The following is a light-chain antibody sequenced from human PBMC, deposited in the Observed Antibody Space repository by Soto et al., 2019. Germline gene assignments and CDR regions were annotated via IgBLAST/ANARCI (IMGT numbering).Light chain of an antibody. V-gene: IGKV3-20*01. CDR3: QQYGSSPLT. CDR2: GAS. CDR1: QSVSSSY. Sequence: EIVLPQSPGTLSLSPGESATLSGGASQSVSSSYLAWSQQKPGQAPRLLIYGASSRATGIPERFSGGGSGTDFTLTITRLEPEELAVYFCQQYGSSPLTFGGGTKVDIK. J-gene: IGKJ4*01.